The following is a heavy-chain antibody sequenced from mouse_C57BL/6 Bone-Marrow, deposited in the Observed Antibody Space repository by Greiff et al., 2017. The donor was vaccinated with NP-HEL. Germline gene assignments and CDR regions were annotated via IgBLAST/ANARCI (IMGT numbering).Heavy chain of an antibody. V-gene: IGHV1-81*01. D-gene: IGHD1-1*01. CDR1: GYTFTSYG. CDR3: ARDTTVVAHFDV. Sequence: VQGVESGAELARPGASVKLSCKASGYTFTSYGISWVKQRTGQGLEWIGEIYPRSGNTYYNEKFKGKATLTADKSSSTAYMELRSLTSEDSAVYFCARDTTVVAHFDVWGTGTTVTVSS. J-gene: IGHJ1*03. CDR2: IYPRSGNT.